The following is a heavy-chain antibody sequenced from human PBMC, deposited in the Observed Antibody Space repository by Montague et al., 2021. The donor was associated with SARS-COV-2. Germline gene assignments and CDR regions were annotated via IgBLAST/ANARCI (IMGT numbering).Heavy chain of an antibody. CDR2: INDSGTT. CDR1: GGSFSGYW. V-gene: IGHV4-34*01. Sequence: SETLSLTCAVYGGSFSGYWWTWIRQSPGKGLEWIGGINDSGTTKNNPSLKSLVTISVDTSKNQFSLYLTSVTVAVTAVYYCARGAPGHWGQGTLVTVSS. CDR3: ARGAPGH. J-gene: IGHJ4*02.